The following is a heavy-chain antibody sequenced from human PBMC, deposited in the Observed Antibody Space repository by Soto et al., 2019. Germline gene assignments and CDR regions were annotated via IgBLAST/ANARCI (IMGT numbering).Heavy chain of an antibody. CDR3: ARAALGYDYVWGSYRYTLDY. CDR1: GDSVTSHY. J-gene: IGHJ4*02. V-gene: IGHV4-59*08. Sequence: PSETLSLTCSFSGDSVTSHYLTWIRQSPEKGLEWIGYMHYSGSSYYNPSLKSRLTISVDTSKNQFSLQLSSVTAADTAVYYCARAALGYDYVWGSYRYTLDYWGQGTLVTVSS. D-gene: IGHD3-16*02. CDR2: MHYSGSS.